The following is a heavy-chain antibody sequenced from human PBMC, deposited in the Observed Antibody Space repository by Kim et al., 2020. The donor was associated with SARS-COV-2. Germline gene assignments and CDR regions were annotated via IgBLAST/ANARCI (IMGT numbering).Heavy chain of an antibody. J-gene: IGHJ5*02. CDR3: AGHTAYKFDP. D-gene: IGHD1-20*01. V-gene: IGHV3-7*03. Sequence: GGSLRLSCAASGFSSNNNWMSWVRQAPGKGLEWVANLNQDGSQKYYVDSVKGRFTISRDNAKNSLYLQMNSLRAEDTAVYYCAGHTAYKFDPWGQGTLVTVSS. CDR1: GFSSNNNW. CDR2: LNQDGSQK.